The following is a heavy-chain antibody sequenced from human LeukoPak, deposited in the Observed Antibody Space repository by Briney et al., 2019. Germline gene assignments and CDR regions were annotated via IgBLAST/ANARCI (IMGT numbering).Heavy chain of an antibody. V-gene: IGHV3-74*01. D-gene: IGHD5-18*01. J-gene: IGHJ4*02. Sequence: PGGSLRLSCAASGFTFSNYWMHWVRQAPGKGLVWVSRITSDGSVTTYADSVKGRFTISRDNAKNTLYLQMNSLRVEDTAFYYCARDLAYSRLDYWGQGMLVTVSS. CDR1: GFTFSNYW. CDR3: ARDLAYSRLDY. CDR2: ITSDGSVT.